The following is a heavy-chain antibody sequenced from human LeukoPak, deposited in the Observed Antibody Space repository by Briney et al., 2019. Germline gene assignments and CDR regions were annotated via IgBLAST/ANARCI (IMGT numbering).Heavy chain of an antibody. V-gene: IGHV5-51*01. CDR2: IYPGDSDA. CDR1: GYTFSTTW. Sequence: GESLKTSCKASGYTFSTTWIGWVRQMPGKGLEWMGIIYPGDSDARYSPSFQGQVTISADKAINTAYLQWSSLGASDTATYYCVKREFSYGYGNAFDFWGQGTLVIVSS. CDR3: VKREFSYGYGNAFDF. J-gene: IGHJ4*02. D-gene: IGHD5-18*01.